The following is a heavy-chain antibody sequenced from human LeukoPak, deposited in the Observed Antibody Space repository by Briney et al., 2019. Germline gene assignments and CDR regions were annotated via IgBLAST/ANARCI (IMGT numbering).Heavy chain of an antibody. J-gene: IGHJ6*03. V-gene: IGHV1-18*01. CDR3: ARDFSSGWFGSYYYYMDV. Sequence: ASVKVSCKASGGTFSSYAISWVRQAPGQGLEWMGRISAYNGNTNYAQKLQGRVTMTTDTSTSTAYMELRSLRSDDTAVYYCARDFSSGWFGSYYYYMDVWGKGTTVTISS. CDR2: ISAYNGNT. D-gene: IGHD6-19*01. CDR1: GGTFSSYA.